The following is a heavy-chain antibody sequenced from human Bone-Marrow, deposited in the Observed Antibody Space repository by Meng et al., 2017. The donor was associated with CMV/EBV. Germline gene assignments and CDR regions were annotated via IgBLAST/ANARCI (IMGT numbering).Heavy chain of an antibody. D-gene: IGHD1-26*01. CDR2: IRSKAYGGTT. CDR3: TRSGIVGALDY. Sequence: GGSLRLSCAASGFTFSSYAMSWVRQAPGKGLEWVGFIRSKAYGGTTEYAASVKGRFTISRDDSKSIAYLQMNSLKTEDTAVYYCTRSGIVGALDYWGQGTLVTVSS. J-gene: IGHJ4*02. CDR1: GFTFSSYA. V-gene: IGHV3-49*04.